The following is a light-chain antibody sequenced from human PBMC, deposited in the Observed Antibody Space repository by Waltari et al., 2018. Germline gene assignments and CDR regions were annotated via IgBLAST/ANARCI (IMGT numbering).Light chain of an antibody. CDR3: QAWDSSHVV. V-gene: IGLV3-1*01. J-gene: IGLJ2*01. CDR2: QDT. CDR1: KLGDKY. Sequence: SYELTQPPSVSVSPGQTASITCSGDKLGDKYASGYQQKPGQSPVLVIYQDTKRPSGIPERFSGSNSGNTATRTISGTQAVDEADYYGQAWDSSHVVFGGGTRLTVL.